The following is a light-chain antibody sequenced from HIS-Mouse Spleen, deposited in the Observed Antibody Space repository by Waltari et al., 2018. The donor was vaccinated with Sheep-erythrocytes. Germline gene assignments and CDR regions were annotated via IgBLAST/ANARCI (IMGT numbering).Light chain of an antibody. Sequence: QSALTQPRSVSGSPGQAVTISCTGTGSDVGGYNYVSWYQHHPGKAPKLMIYDVSKRPSGVPDRFSGSKSGNTASLTISGLQAEDEADYYCCSYAGSYTFWVFGGGTRLTVL. CDR3: CSYAGSYTFWV. CDR2: DVS. V-gene: IGLV2-11*01. CDR1: GSDVGGYNY. J-gene: IGLJ3*02.